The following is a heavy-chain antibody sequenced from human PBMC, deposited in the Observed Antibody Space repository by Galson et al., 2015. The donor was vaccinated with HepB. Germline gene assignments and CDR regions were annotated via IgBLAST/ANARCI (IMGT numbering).Heavy chain of an antibody. Sequence: SLRLSCAASGFTFSSYGMHWVRQAPGKGLEWVAVIWYDGSNKYYADSVKGRFTISRDNSKNTLYLQMNSLRAEDTAVYYCAREGEGFLFGYWGQGTLVTVSS. D-gene: IGHD3-3*01. J-gene: IGHJ4*02. CDR3: AREGEGFLFGY. CDR1: GFTFSSYG. CDR2: IWYDGSNK. V-gene: IGHV3-33*01.